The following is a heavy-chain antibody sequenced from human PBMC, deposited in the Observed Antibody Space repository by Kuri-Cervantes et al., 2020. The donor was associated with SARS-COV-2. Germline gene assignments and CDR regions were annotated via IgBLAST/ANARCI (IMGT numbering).Heavy chain of an antibody. D-gene: IGHD1-26*01. V-gene: IGHV3-48*02. CDR1: GFTVSSNY. J-gene: IGHJ4*02. CDR2: INDRGSSI. CDR3: AGSGSLDY. Sequence: GESLKISCAASGFTVSSNYMSWVRQAPGKGLEWVAYINDRGSSIYYADSVKGRFTISRDNARNSLYLQMNSLTDDDAAVYYCAGSGSLDYWGQGTLVTVSS.